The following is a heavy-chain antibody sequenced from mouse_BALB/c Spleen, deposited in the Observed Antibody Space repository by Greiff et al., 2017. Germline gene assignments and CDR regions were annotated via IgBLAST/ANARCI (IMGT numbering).Heavy chain of an antibody. V-gene: IGHV1-18*01. CDR2: INPNNGGT. CDR1: GYTFTEYT. D-gene: IGHD2-4*01. J-gene: IGHJ1*01. Sequence: EVQLQQSGPELVKPGASVKISCKTSGYTFTEYTMHWVKQSPGKSLEWIGGINPNNGGTSYNQKFKGKATLTVDKSSSTAYMELRSLTSEDSAVYYGARRGIYYDYDWYFDVWGAGTTVTVSS. CDR3: ARRGIYYDYDWYFDV.